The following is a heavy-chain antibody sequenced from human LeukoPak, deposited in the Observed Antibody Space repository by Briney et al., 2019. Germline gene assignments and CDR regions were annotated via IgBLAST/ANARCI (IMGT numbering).Heavy chain of an antibody. J-gene: IGHJ4*02. D-gene: IGHD1-26*01. CDR2: IIPIFGTA. Sequence: SVKVSCKASGGTFSSYAISSVRQAPGQGLEWMGRIIPIFGTANYAQKFQGRVTITTDESTSTAYMELSSLRSEDTAVYYCAREEGYYSGSYHLDYWRQGTLVTVSS. V-gene: IGHV1-69*05. CDR3: AREEGYYSGSYHLDY. CDR1: GGTFSSYA.